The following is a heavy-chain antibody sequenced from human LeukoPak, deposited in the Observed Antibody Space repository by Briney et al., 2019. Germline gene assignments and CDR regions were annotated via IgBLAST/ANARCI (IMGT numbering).Heavy chain of an antibody. D-gene: IGHD2-15*01. V-gene: IGHV1-8*01. CDR2: MNPNSGNT. J-gene: IGHJ3*02. CDR1: GYTFTTYD. Sequence: GASVKVSCKASGYTFTTYDINWVRQATGQGLEWMGWMNPNSGNTGYAQKFQGRVTMTRSTSISTAYMELSSLRSEDTAVYYCARVLGYCSGGSCERGAFDIWGQGTMVTVSS. CDR3: ARVLGYCSGGSCERGAFDI.